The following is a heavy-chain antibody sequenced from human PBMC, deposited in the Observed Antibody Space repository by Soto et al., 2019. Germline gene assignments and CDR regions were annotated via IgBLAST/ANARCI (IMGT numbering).Heavy chain of an antibody. J-gene: IGHJ2*01. CDR1: GFTFSDYG. CDR2: IWYEGSNK. V-gene: IGHV3-33*01. CDR3: ARDHRSWYFDL. Sequence: QVQLVESGGGVVQPGRSLRLSCAASGFTFSDYGMHWVRQAPGKGLEWVAVIWYEGSNKYYADCVKGRFTISRDNSKNSLYLQRNSLGAEATAVYYCARDHRSWYFDLWGRGTLVTVSS.